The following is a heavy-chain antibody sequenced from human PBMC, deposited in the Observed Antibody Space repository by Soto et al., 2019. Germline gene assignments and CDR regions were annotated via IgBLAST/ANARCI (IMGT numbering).Heavy chain of an antibody. CDR1: GYTFTSYY. V-gene: IGHV1-46*03. CDR3: ARAGEAIVATIEFYYYYYYMDV. Sequence: ASVKVSCKASGYTFTSYYMHWVRQAPGQGLEWMGIINPSGGSTSYAQKFQGRVTMTRDTSTSTVYMELSSLRSEDTAVYYCARAGEAIVATIEFYYYYYYMDVWGKGTTVTVSS. D-gene: IGHD5-12*01. CDR2: INPSGGST. J-gene: IGHJ6*03.